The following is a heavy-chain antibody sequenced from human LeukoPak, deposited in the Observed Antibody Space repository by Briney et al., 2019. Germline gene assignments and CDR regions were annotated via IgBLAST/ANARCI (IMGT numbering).Heavy chain of an antibody. CDR3: ARGVAWRDDLTAFDM. J-gene: IGHJ3*02. V-gene: IGHV5-51*01. D-gene: IGHD3-10*01. CDR1: GSRFNVYW. Sequence: GESLQISCQGSGSRFNVYWIGWVRQMPGKGLEWMGIIYPDDSDTRYSPSFRGQVTISADKSINTAYLQWRSLKASDTALYYCARGVAWRDDLTAFDMWGQGTMVTVSS. CDR2: IYPDDSDT.